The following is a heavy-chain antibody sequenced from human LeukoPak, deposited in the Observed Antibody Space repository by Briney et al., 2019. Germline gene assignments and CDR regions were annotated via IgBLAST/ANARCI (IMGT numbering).Heavy chain of an antibody. V-gene: IGHV3-33*01. CDR2: IWYDGINK. Sequence: PGGSLRLSCAASGFTFRTFGMHWVRQAPGKGLEWVAIIWYDGINKYCADSVKGRFTVSRDNSKNTLYLEVGSLTAEDTAVYYCARGELRPNNWFDPWGQGTLVTVSS. D-gene: IGHD2/OR15-2a*01. CDR1: GFTFRTFG. J-gene: IGHJ5*02. CDR3: ARGELRPNNWFDP.